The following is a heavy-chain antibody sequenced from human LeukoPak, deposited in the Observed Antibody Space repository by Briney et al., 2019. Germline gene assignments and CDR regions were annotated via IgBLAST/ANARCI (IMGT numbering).Heavy chain of an antibody. J-gene: IGHJ4*02. Sequence: ASVKVSCKASGYTFTSYGISWVRQAPGQRLEWMGWINAGNGNTKYSQKFQGRVTITRDTSASTAYMELSSLRSEDTAVYYCARVGTAIGLDYWGQGTLVTVSS. D-gene: IGHD2-21*02. CDR3: ARVGTAIGLDY. CDR1: GYTFTSYG. CDR2: INAGNGNT. V-gene: IGHV1-3*01.